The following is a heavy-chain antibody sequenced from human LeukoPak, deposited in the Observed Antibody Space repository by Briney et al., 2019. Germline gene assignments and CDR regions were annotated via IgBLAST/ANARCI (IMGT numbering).Heavy chain of an antibody. D-gene: IGHD6-13*01. J-gene: IGHJ4*02. V-gene: IGHV1-18*01. CDR2: ISAYNGNT. Sequence: ASVKVSCKDSGYTFTSYGISWVRRAPGQGLEWMGWISAYNGNTNYAQKLQGRVTMTTDTSTSTAYMELRSLRSDDTAVYYCARNLNMSSSSWYGHYFDHWGQGTLVTVSS. CDR3: ARNLNMSSSSWYGHYFDH. CDR1: GYTFTSYG.